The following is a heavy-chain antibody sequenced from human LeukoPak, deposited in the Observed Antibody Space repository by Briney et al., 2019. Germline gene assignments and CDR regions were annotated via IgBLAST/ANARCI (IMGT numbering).Heavy chain of an antibody. Sequence: GGSLRLSRAASGFTFDDYGMSWVRQAPGKGLEWVSGINWNGGSTGYADSVKGRFTISRDNAKNSLYLQMNSLRAEDTALYYCARGYPAEYFQHWGQGTLVTVSS. V-gene: IGHV3-20*04. CDR1: GFTFDDYG. D-gene: IGHD3-16*02. CDR3: ARGYPAEYFQH. J-gene: IGHJ1*01. CDR2: INWNGGST.